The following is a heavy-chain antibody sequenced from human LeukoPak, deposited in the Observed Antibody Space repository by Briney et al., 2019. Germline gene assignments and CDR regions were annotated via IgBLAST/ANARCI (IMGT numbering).Heavy chain of an antibody. CDR2: ISKSSDRI. CDR3: ARDSTYYYASGSSGPHYFDY. CDR1: GFTFSSYS. Sequence: GGSLRLSCAASGFTFSSYSMNWVRQAPGKGLEWVSYISKSSDRIYHADSVKGRFTISRDNSKNTLYLQLNSLRAEDAAVYYCARDSTYYYASGSSGPHYFDYWGQGTLVTVSS. D-gene: IGHD3-10*01. V-gene: IGHV3-48*01. J-gene: IGHJ4*02.